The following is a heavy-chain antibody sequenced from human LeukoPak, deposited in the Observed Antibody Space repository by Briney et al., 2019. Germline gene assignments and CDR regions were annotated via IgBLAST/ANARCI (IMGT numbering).Heavy chain of an antibody. CDR2: INHSGST. J-gene: IGHJ4*02. Sequence: SETLSLTCAVYGGSFSGYYWSWIRQPPGKGLEWIGEINHSGSTNYNPSLKSRVTISVDTSKNHFSLKLSSVSAADTAVYYCARHYYDSSGYSPFDYWGQGTLVTVSS. D-gene: IGHD3-22*01. CDR1: GGSFSGYY. CDR3: ARHYYDSSGYSPFDY. V-gene: IGHV4-34*01.